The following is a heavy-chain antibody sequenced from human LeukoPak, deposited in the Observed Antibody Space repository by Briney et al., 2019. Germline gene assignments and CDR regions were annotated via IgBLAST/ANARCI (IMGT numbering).Heavy chain of an antibody. J-gene: IGHJ4*02. Sequence: GGSLRLSCAASGFTVSSNYMSWVRQAPGKGLEWVSVIYSGGSTYYADSVKGRFTISRDNSKNTLYLQMNSLRAEDTAVYYCARGGAYYDILTGYYYFDYWGQGTLVTVSS. D-gene: IGHD3-9*01. V-gene: IGHV3-66*01. CDR1: GFTVSSNY. CDR3: ARGGAYYDILTGYYYFDY. CDR2: IYSGGST.